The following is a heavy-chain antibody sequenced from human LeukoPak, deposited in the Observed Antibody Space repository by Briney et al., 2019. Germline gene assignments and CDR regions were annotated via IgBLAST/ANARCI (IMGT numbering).Heavy chain of an antibody. CDR1: GYTFTSYG. CDR3: ARDLKRGYSSGRYSWGTGSSNDY. J-gene: IGHJ4*02. CDR2: ISGYNGNT. Sequence: ASVTVSFKASGYTFTSYGISWVRQAPGQGREWMGWISGYNGNTNYAQKLQGRVTITTDTSTSKDYMELRSQRSDDTDGYYCARDLKRGYSSGRYSWGTGSSNDYWGQGTLVTVSS. V-gene: IGHV1-18*01. D-gene: IGHD6-19*01.